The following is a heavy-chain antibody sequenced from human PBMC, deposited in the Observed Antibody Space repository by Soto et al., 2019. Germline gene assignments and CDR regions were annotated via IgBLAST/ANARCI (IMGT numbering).Heavy chain of an antibody. CDR2: IHHSGST. Sequence: SETLSLTCSVYGASFSGYYWSWIRQSPGKGLEWIGEIHHSGSTRYNPSLKSRLTFSIDESQSQFYMMLTSVTAADTALYFCPRGHSTYGYDSWGQGSLVTVSS. D-gene: IGHD2-15*01. CDR1: GASFSGYY. V-gene: IGHV4-34*01. CDR3: PRGHSTYGYDS. J-gene: IGHJ4*02.